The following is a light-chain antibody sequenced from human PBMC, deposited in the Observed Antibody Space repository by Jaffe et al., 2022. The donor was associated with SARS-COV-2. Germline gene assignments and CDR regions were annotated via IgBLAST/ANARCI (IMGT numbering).Light chain of an antibody. Sequence: EIQMTQSPSSLSASVGDRVTITCRASQSVSIYLHWYQHKPGEAPNLLIYAASNLESGVPSRFSGSGSGTDFTLTISSLQPEDFATYYCQQSYTTPRTFGQGTKVEIK. CDR2: AAS. CDR1: QSVSIY. CDR3: QQSYTTPRT. J-gene: IGKJ1*01. V-gene: IGKV1-39*01.